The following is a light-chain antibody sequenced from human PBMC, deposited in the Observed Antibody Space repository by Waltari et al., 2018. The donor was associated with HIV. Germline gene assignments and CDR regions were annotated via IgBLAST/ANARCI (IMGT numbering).Light chain of an antibody. Sequence: QSALTQPPSASGSPGQSVTISCTGTNSDIGGYNYVSWYQQHPGQAPKLVISEVTKRPSGVPDRFSGSKSGSTASLTVSGLQADDEADYYCSSYANKNGFYVVFGGGTRLTVL. CDR1: NSDIGGYNY. J-gene: IGLJ2*01. V-gene: IGLV2-8*01. CDR3: SSYANKNGFYVV. CDR2: EVT.